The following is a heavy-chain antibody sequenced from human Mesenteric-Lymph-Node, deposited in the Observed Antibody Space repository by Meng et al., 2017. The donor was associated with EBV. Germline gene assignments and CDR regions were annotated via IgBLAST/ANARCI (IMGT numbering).Heavy chain of an antibody. CDR3: ASRGDGIYSNYDWFDR. CDR2: INHSGVA. J-gene: IGHJ5*02. V-gene: IGHV4-34*01. CDR1: GGSFSGYY. D-gene: IGHD4-11*01. Sequence: QGPLEQGGAGLLKPSETLSLTCGVYGGSFSGYYWSWIRQPPGKGLEWIGEINHSGVASYNPSLRSRVTISLDTSKNQFSLKLNSVTAADTAVYYCASRGDGIYSNYDWFDRWGQGTLVTVSS.